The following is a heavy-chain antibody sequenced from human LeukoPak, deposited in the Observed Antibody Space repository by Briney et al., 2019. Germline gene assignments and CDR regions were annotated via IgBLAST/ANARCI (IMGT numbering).Heavy chain of an antibody. CDR3: AREATALGYYYDSSGHYRKPFDY. V-gene: IGHV1-18*01. D-gene: IGHD3-22*01. CDR2: ISAYNGNT. CDR1: GYTFTNYG. J-gene: IGHJ4*02. Sequence: ASVKVSCKASGYTFTNYGISWLRQVPGQGLEWMGWISAYNGNTNYAQKLQGRVTMTTDTSTSTAYMELRSLRSDDTAVYYCAREATALGYYYDSSGHYRKPFDYWGQGTLVTVSS.